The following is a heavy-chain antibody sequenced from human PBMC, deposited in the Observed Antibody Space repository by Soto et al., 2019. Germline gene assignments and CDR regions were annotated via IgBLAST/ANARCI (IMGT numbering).Heavy chain of an antibody. Sequence: GGSLRLSCAASGFTFSDYYMSWIRQAPGKGLEWVSYISSSSYTNYADSVKGRFTISRDNAKNSLYLQMNSLRAEDTAVYYCARIGCSGGSCDEDYYYGMDVWGQGTTVTVSS. CDR2: ISSSSYT. CDR1: GFTFSDYY. J-gene: IGHJ6*02. V-gene: IGHV3-11*06. D-gene: IGHD2-15*01. CDR3: ARIGCSGGSCDEDYYYGMDV.